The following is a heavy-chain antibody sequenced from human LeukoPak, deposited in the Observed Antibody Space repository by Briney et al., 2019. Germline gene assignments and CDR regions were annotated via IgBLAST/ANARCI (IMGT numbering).Heavy chain of an antibody. Sequence: GGSLTLSRVASRFTFSSYRMNWVHQAPRQGMERDSYISSNSSTRYYADSVKGRFTISRDNAKNSLHLQMNSLRADDTAEDCFALVLTHTIWSWGQGTMVLVSS. J-gene: IGHJ3*01. V-gene: IGHV3-48*04. D-gene: IGHD3-10*01. CDR1: RFTFSSYR. CDR3: ALVLTHTIWS. CDR2: ISSNSSTR.